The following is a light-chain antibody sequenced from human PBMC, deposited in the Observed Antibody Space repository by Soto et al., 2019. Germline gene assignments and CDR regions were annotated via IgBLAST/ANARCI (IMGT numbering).Light chain of an antibody. Sequence: QSVLTQPASVSGSPGQSITISCTGTSSDVGNYNLVSWYQRHPGKAPKLMIYEGTKRPSGVSDRFSGSKSGNTASLTISGLQAEDEADYYCCSYAGSSTWVFGGGTKLTVL. CDR1: SSDVGNYNL. J-gene: IGLJ3*02. V-gene: IGLV2-23*01. CDR2: EGT. CDR3: CSYAGSSTWV.